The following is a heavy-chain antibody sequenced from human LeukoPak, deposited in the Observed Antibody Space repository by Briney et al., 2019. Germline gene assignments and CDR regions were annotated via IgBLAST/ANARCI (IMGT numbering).Heavy chain of an antibody. CDR3: ARDPHYYDSSGYYALDY. J-gene: IGHJ4*02. V-gene: IGHV3-21*01. D-gene: IGHD3-22*01. CDR1: GFTFSTYA. Sequence: GGSLRLSCAASGFTFSTYAVNWVRQAPGKGLEWVSSISSSSSYIYYADSVKGRFTISRDNAKNSLYLQMNSLRAEDTAVYYCARDPHYYDSSGYYALDYWGQGTLVTVSS. CDR2: ISSSSSYI.